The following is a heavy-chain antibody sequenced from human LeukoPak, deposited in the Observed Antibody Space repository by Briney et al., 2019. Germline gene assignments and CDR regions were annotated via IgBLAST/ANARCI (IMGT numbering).Heavy chain of an antibody. Sequence: GGSLRLSCAASGFTYSGYWMHWIRQAPGKGLVWVSRINPDGSTTTYADSVKGRFNISRDNARNTLYLQMNSLRAEDTAVYYCAGEWGMRGIGDSSWYGAEYFQYWGQGTLVTVSS. V-gene: IGHV3-74*03. CDR1: GFTYSGYW. J-gene: IGHJ1*01. CDR2: INPDGSTT. CDR3: AGEWGMRGIGDSSWYGAEYFQY. D-gene: IGHD6-13*01.